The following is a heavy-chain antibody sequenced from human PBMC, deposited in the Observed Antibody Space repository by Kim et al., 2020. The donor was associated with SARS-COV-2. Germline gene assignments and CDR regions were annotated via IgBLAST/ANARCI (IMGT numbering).Heavy chain of an antibody. V-gene: IGHV3-30*18. Sequence: GGSLRLSCAASGFTFSSYGMHWVRQAPGKGLEWVAVISYDGSNKYYADSVKGRFTISRDNSKNTLYLQMNSLRAEDTAVYYCAKGIRDYDILTGYNVWGQGTLVTSSS. J-gene: IGHJ4*02. D-gene: IGHD3-9*01. CDR3: AKGIRDYDILTGYNV. CDR2: ISYDGSNK. CDR1: GFTFSSYG.